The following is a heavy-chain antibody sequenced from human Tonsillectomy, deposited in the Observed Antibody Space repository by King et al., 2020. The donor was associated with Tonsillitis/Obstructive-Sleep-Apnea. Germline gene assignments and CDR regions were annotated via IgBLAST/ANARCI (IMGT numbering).Heavy chain of an antibody. D-gene: IGHD5-18*01. CDR1: GFTFSNAW. CDR3: TSVRIQPPRLTYYYYMDV. CDR2: IKSKIDDGTT. Sequence: VQLVESGGGLVKPGGSLRLSCAASGFTFSNAWMSWVRQAPGKGLEWVGRIKSKIDDGTTDYAAPVKGRFTISRDDSKNTLYLQIYSLKTADTDVYSWTSVRIQPPRLTYYYYMDVWGKGTTVTVSS. J-gene: IGHJ6*03. V-gene: IGHV3-15*01.